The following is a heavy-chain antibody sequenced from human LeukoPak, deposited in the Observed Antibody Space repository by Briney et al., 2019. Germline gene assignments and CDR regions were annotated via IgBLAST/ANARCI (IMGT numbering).Heavy chain of an antibody. Sequence: PSETLSLTCTVSGGSISSYYWSWIRQPPGKGLEWIGEINHSGSTNYNPSLKSRVTISVDTSKNQFSLKLSSVTAADTAVYYCASFSGSEVYFDYWGQGTLVTVSS. J-gene: IGHJ4*02. D-gene: IGHD3-22*01. CDR2: INHSGST. CDR3: ASFSGSEVYFDY. V-gene: IGHV4-34*01. CDR1: GGSISSYY.